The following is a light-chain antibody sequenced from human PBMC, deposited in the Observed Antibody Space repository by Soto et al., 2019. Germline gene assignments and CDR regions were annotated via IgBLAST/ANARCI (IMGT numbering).Light chain of an antibody. CDR2: AAS. V-gene: IGKV1-27*01. J-gene: IGKJ4*01. CDR1: QGISNY. CDR3: QKYNSAPLT. Sequence: DIQMTHSPSSLSASVGDRVTITCRASQGISNYLAWYQQKPGKVPKLLIYAASTLQSGVPSWFSGSGSGTDFTLTISSQQPEDVATYYCQKYNSAPLTFGGGTKVEIK.